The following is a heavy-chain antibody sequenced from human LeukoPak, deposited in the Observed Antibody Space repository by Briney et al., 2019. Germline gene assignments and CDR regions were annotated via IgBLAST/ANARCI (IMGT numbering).Heavy chain of an antibody. CDR3: ARGHLYDILTGYYRGMDYYYGMDV. Sequence: SETLSLTCTVSGGSISSYYWSWIRQPPGKGLEWIGYIYYSGSTNYNPSLKSRVTISVDTSKNQFSLKLSSVTAADTAVYYCARGHLYDILTGYYRGMDYYYGMDVWAKGPRSPSPQ. CDR1: GGSISSYY. V-gene: IGHV4-59*01. CDR2: IYYSGST. J-gene: IGHJ6*04. D-gene: IGHD3-9*01.